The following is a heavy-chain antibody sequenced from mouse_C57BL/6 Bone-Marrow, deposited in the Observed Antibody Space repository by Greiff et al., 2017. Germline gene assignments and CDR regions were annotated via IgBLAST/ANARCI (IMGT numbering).Heavy chain of an antibody. CDR1: GYTFTDYY. V-gene: IGHV1-76*01. J-gene: IGHJ2*02. D-gene: IGHD1-1*01. Sequence: QVQLQQSGAELVRPGASVKLSCKASGYTFTDYYINWVKQRPGQGLEWIARIYPGSGNTYYNEKFKGKATLTAEKSSSTAYMQLSSLPSEDAAVYFCARGSRLDYWGQGTSVTVSS. CDR3: ARGSRLDY. CDR2: IYPGSGNT.